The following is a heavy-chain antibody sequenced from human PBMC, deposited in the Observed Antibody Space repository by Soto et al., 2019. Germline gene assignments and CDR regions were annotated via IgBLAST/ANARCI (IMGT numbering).Heavy chain of an antibody. CDR1: GFAFSRSG. Sequence: GALRLSCAAFGFAFSRSGMHWVRQAPGKGLEWVALISYDGTEKYHADSVKGRFTISRDNSKNTLYLQMNSLRSEDTAVYYCAKDPGGTFDYWGQGTLVTVSS. CDR3: AKDPGGTFDY. CDR2: ISYDGTEK. D-gene: IGHD1-26*01. J-gene: IGHJ4*02. V-gene: IGHV3-30*18.